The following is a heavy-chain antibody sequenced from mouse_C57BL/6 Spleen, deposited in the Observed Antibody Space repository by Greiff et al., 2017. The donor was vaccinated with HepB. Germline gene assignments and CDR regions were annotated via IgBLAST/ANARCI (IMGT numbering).Heavy chain of an antibody. D-gene: IGHD1-1*01. CDR1: GYTFTSYW. V-gene: IGHV1-69*01. J-gene: IGHJ2*01. Sequence: VQLQHPGAELVMPGASVKLSCKASGYTFTSYWMHWVKQRPGQGLEWIGSIDPSDSYTNYNQKFKGKSTLTVDKSSSTAYMQLSSLTSEDSAVYYCARWAITTIVATDYFDYWGQGTTLTVSS. CDR3: ARWAITTIVATDYFDY. CDR2: IDPSDSYT.